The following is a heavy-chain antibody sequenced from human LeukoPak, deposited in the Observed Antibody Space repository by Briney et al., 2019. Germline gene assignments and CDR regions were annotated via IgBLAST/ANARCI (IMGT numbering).Heavy chain of an antibody. D-gene: IGHD3-16*01. J-gene: IGHJ4*02. V-gene: IGHV1-8*03. CDR3: ARGQDYVWGSLGY. CDR2: MNPNSGNT. CDR1: GGTFSSYA. Sequence: GASVKVSCKASGGTFSSYAISWVRQAPGQGLEWMGWMNPNSGNTGYAQKFQGRVTITRNTSISTAYMELSSLRSEDTAVYYCARGQDYVWGSLGYWGQGTLVTVSS.